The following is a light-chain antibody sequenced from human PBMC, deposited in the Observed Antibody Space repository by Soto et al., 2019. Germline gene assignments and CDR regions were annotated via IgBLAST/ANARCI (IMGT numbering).Light chain of an antibody. J-gene: IGKJ5*01. Sequence: EIVLTQSPATLSLSPGERATLSCRASQSVSSYLAWDQQKPGQAPRLLIYDASNRATGIPARFSGSGSGTDFTLTISSLEPEDFAVYYWQQRSNWPSITFGQGTRLEIK. CDR3: QQRSNWPSIT. CDR2: DAS. CDR1: QSVSSY. V-gene: IGKV3-11*01.